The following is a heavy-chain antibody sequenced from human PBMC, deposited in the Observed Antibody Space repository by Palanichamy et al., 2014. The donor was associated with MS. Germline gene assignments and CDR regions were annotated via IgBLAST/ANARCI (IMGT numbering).Heavy chain of an antibody. V-gene: IGHV3-74*03. J-gene: IGHJ6*02. CDR1: GFTFSSHW. CDR2: INIDGSGT. Sequence: EVQLWNPGSLSSXGGSLRLSCAASGFTFSSHWMHWVRQAPGKGLVWVARINIDGSGTTYADSVRGRFTISRDNAKNTLYLLLDRLRADDTAVYYCARDLSLMVRGVNVYGMDVWGQGTTVTVSS. D-gene: IGHD3-10*01. CDR3: ARDLSLMVRGVNVYGMDV.